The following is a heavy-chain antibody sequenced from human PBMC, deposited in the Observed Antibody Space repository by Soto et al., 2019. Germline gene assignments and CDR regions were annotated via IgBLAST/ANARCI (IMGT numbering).Heavy chain of an antibody. J-gene: IGHJ6*02. D-gene: IGHD3-22*01. CDR3: ARDRDYYDCSGYFFLYYYGMDV. Sequence: SVKVSCKASGGTFSSYAISWVRQAPGQGLEWMGGIIPIFGTANYAQKFQGRVTITADESTSTAYMELSSLRSEDTAVYYCARDRDYYDCSGYFFLYYYGMDVWGQGTTVTGSS. V-gene: IGHV1-69*13. CDR1: GGTFSSYA. CDR2: IIPIFGTA.